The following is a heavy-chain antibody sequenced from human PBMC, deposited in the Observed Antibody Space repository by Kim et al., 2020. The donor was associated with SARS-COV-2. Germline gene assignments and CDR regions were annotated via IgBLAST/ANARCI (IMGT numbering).Heavy chain of an antibody. D-gene: IGHD6-25*01. CDR2: IWHDGIDK. CDR1: GLTFSRHS. V-gene: IGHV3-33*04. J-gene: IGHJ2*01. Sequence: GGSLRLSCEVSGLTFSRHSFPWVRQAPGKGLEWVGFIWHDGIDKKYGDSVKGRFTISRDNSKNILYLQMNNLRAEDTAVYFCATSVAASYWYFDVAGRGALVTVSS. CDR3: ATSVAASYWYFDV.